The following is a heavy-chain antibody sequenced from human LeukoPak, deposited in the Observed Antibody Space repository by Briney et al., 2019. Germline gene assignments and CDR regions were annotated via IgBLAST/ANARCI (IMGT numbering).Heavy chain of an antibody. J-gene: IGHJ5*02. CDR2: IYYSGST. CDR1: GGSISSYY. CDR3: ARLRDHYYDSSGYFNWFDP. Sequence: SETLSLTCTVSGGSISSYYWSWIRQPPGKGLEWIGYIYYSGSTNYNPSLKSRVTISVDTSKNQFSLKLSSVTAADTAVYYCARLRDHYYDSSGYFNWFDPWGQGTLVTVSS. V-gene: IGHV4-59*08. D-gene: IGHD3-22*01.